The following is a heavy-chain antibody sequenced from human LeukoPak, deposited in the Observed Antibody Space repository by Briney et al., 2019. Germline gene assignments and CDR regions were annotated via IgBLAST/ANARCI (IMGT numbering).Heavy chain of an antibody. Sequence: GGSVKDSCKASGYTFTGYYMHWVRQAPGQGLEWMGWINPNSGGTNYAQKFQGRVTMTRDTSISTAYMELSRLRSDDTAVYYCARDPHDDFWSGYPHSFDYWGQGTLVTVSS. CDR1: GYTFTGYY. V-gene: IGHV1-2*02. CDR2: INPNSGGT. CDR3: ARDPHDDFWSGYPHSFDY. J-gene: IGHJ4*02. D-gene: IGHD3-3*01.